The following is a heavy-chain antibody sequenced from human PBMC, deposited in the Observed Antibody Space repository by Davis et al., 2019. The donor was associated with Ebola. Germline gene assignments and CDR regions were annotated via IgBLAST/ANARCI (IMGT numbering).Heavy chain of an antibody. CDR2: IYSGGST. V-gene: IGHV3-66*01. J-gene: IGHJ5*02. CDR3: ARGGWNLGPRTLTPNWFDP. Sequence: GGSLRLSCAASGFTVSSNYMSWVRQAPGKGLEWVSVIYSGGSTYYADSVKGRFTISRDNSKNTLYLQMNSLRAEDTAVYYCARGGWNLGPRTLTPNWFDPWGQGTLVTVSS. CDR1: GFTVSSNY. D-gene: IGHD1-7*01.